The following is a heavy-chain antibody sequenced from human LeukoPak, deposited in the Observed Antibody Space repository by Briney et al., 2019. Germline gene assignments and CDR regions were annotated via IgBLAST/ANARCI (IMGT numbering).Heavy chain of an antibody. CDR3: ARGGTMIVVAVPFDY. CDR2: MNPNSGNT. Sequence: GASVKVSCKASGYTFTSYDINWVRQATGQGLEWMGWMNPNSGNTGYAQKLQGRVTMTRNTSISTAYMELSSLRSEDTAVYYCARGGTMIVVAVPFDYWGQGTLVTVSS. D-gene: IGHD3-22*01. V-gene: IGHV1-8*01. CDR1: GYTFTSYD. J-gene: IGHJ4*02.